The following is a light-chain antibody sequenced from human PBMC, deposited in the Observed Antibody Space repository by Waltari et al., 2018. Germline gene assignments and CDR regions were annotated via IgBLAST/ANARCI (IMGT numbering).Light chain of an antibody. CDR1: QGISTY. CDR3: LQYNSNPRT. CDR2: AAS. V-gene: IGKV1-17*01. Sequence: DIQMTQSPSSLSASAGDRVTIPCRASQGISTYLNWYQQKPGKAPKRLIYAASSLESGVPSRFSGSGSGTDFTLTISSLQPEDFATYYCLQYNSNPRTFGQGTKVEIK. J-gene: IGKJ1*01.